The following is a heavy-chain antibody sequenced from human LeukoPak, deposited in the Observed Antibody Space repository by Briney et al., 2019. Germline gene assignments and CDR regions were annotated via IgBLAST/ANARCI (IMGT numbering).Heavy chain of an antibody. V-gene: IGHV1-2*02. Sequence: ASVKVSCKASGYTFTGYYMHWVRQAPGQGLEWMGWINPNSGGTNHAQKFQGRVTMTRDTSISTAYMELSRPRSDDTAVYYCARGGDPTVTNSRFDPWGQGTLVTVSS. D-gene: IGHD4-17*01. CDR3: ARGGDPTVTNSRFDP. J-gene: IGHJ5*02. CDR1: GYTFTGYY. CDR2: INPNSGGT.